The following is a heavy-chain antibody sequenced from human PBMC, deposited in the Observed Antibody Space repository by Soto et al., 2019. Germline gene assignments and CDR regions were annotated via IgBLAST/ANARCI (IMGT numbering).Heavy chain of an antibody. CDR3: AKEGSVVATTPDFDY. Sequence: QVQLVESGGGVVQPGRSLRLSCAASGFTFSSYGMHWVRQAPGKGLEWVAVISYDGSYKYYADSMKGRVTISRDNSKNTLCVQMNSLRAEDTAVYYCAKEGSVVATTPDFDYWGQGTLVTVSS. CDR2: ISYDGSYK. D-gene: IGHD5-12*01. V-gene: IGHV3-30*18. J-gene: IGHJ4*02. CDR1: GFTFSSYG.